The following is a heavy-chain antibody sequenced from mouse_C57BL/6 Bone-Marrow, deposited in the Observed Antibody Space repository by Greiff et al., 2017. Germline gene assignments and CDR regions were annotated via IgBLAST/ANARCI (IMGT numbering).Heavy chain of an antibody. J-gene: IGHJ2*01. Sequence: QVQLQQPGAELVMPGASVKLSCKASGYTFTSYWMHWVKQRPGQGLEWIGEIDPSGGDTNYNQKFKGKSTLTVDKSSSTAYMQLSSLTSEDSAVYYGARVGENGGFDYGGQGTTPTVSS. CDR1: GYTFTSYW. V-gene: IGHV1-69*01. CDR3: ARVGENGGFDY. CDR2: IDPSGGDT.